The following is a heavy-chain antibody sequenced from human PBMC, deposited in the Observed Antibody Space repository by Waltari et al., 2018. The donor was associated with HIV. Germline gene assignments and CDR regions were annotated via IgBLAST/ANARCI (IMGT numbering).Heavy chain of an antibody. J-gene: IGHJ1*01. D-gene: IGHD2-21*02. Sequence: EVQLLESGGGLVQPGGSLRLSCAASGFSFSRYGMSWVRQAPGKGLECVSAISGSGGNTYYAASVKGRFTISRDNSKNTLYLQMNSLRAEDTAVYYCAQDGVYCFGDCGVQHWGQGTLVTVSS. V-gene: IGHV3-23*01. CDR3: AQDGVYCFGDCGVQH. CDR1: GFSFSRYG. CDR2: ISGSGGNT.